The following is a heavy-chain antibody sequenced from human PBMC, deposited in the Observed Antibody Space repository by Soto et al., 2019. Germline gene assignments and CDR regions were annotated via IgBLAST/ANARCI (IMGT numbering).Heavy chain of an antibody. D-gene: IGHD3-10*01. CDR2: IYWDDDK. J-gene: IGHJ3*02. Sequence: QITLKESGPTLVKPTQTLTLTFTFSGFSLSTSGVGVGWIRQPPGKALEWLAIIYWDDDKRYSPSLKSRPTITKDTSKIQVVLTMTNMDPVDTATYYCAHSETMVRGEDAFDIWGQGTMVTVSS. V-gene: IGHV2-5*02. CDR1: GFSLSTSGVG. CDR3: AHSETMVRGEDAFDI.